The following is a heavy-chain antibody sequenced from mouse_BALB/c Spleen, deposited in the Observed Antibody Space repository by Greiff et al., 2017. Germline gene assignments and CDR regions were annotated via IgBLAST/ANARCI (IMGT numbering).Heavy chain of an antibody. CDR1: GFTFSSYA. D-gene: IGHD2-2*01. CDR3: ARRSHYGYYFDY. V-gene: IGHV5-12-1*01. CDR2: ISNGGGST. J-gene: IGHJ2*01. Sequence: EVQLVESGGGLVKPGGSLKLSCAASGFTFSSYAMSWVRQNPEKRLEWVAYISNGGGSTYYPDTVKGRFTISRDNAKNTLYLQISSLQSEDTAMDYWARRSHYGYYFDYWGQGTTLTVSS.